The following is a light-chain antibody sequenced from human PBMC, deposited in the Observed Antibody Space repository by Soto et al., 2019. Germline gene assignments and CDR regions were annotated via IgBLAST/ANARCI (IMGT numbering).Light chain of an antibody. J-gene: IGLJ3*02. CDR1: SSNIGAGYD. CDR2: DNN. CDR3: QSYDSSLTGSV. V-gene: IGLV1-40*01. Sequence: QTVVTQSPSVSGALGQRVTISCTGSSSNIGAGYDVHWYQQLPGTVPKLLIYDNNNRPSGVPDRFSGSKSGDSASLAITGLQAEDEADYYCQSYDSSLTGSVFGGGTKVTVL.